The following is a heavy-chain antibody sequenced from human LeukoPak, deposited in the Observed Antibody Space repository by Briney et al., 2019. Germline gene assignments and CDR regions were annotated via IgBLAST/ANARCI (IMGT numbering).Heavy chain of an antibody. CDR3: VRDQGYCTSASCRGDAFDV. Sequence: PGGSLRLSCAASGFTFSTHWMSWVRRAPGKGLEWVAKIKEDGSEKYYVDSVKGRFTISRDNAKNSLSLQMHSLRDEDTAVYYCVRDQGYCTSASCRGDAFDVWGQGSMVSVSS. V-gene: IGHV3-7*01. CDR1: GFTFSTHW. CDR2: IKEDGSEK. D-gene: IGHD2-2*01. J-gene: IGHJ3*01.